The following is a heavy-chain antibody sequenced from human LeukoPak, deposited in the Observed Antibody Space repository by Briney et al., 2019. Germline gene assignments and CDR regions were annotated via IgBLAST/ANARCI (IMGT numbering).Heavy chain of an antibody. Sequence: GGSLRLSCAASGFTFSNFGMHWVRQAPGKGLEWVAVIWYDGTTKHYADSVKGRFTISRDNAKNSLYLQMNSLRAEDTAVYYCVRGSLASGVVVYYYYYLDVWGKGTTVTVSS. V-gene: IGHV3-33*01. D-gene: IGHD3-3*01. CDR2: IWYDGTTK. CDR3: VRGSLASGVVVYYYYYLDV. CDR1: GFTFSNFG. J-gene: IGHJ6*03.